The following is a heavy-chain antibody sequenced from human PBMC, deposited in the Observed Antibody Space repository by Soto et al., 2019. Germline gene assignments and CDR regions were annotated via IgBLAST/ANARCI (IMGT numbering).Heavy chain of an antibody. D-gene: IGHD3-22*01. CDR3: AKDSVPNDSSGYYPILLDF. V-gene: IGHV3-23*01. CDR2: ISSSGGGT. Sequence: GGSLRLSCAASGFSFSTYAMGWVRQAPGKGLEWVSAISSSGGGTYYVDSVKGRFTISRDNSRNTLYLQLNDLRAEDTAVYYCAKDSVPNDSSGYYPILLDFWGQGTLVTVSS. J-gene: IGHJ4*02. CDR1: GFSFSTYA.